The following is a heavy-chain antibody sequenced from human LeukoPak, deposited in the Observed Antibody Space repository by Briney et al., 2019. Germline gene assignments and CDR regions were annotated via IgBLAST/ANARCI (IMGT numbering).Heavy chain of an antibody. J-gene: IGHJ3*02. CDR3: ARDLPYYDILTGWKGDAFDI. D-gene: IGHD3-9*01. CDR1: GFTFSSYS. CDR2: ITSSSSTI. V-gene: IGHV3-48*04. Sequence: PGGSLRLSCAASGFTFSSYSMNWVRQAPGKGLEWVSYITSSSSTIYHADSVKGRFTISRDNAKNSLYLQMNSLRAEDTAVYYCARDLPYYDILTGWKGDAFDIWGQGTMVTVSS.